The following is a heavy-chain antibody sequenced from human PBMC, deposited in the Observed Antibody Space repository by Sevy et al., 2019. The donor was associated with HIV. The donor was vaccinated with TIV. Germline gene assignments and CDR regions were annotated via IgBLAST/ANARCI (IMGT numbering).Heavy chain of an antibody. CDR2: TYYRAKWYN. CDR1: GDSVSSNSAA. Sequence: SQTLSLTCAISGDSVSSNSAAWNWIRQSPSRGLEWLGRTYYRAKWYNDYAVSVKSRITINPDKSKNQFSLQLNSVTPEDTAGYYCARGYSSGGPPNWFDPWGQGTLVTVSS. D-gene: IGHD6-19*01. CDR3: ARGYSSGGPPNWFDP. J-gene: IGHJ5*02. V-gene: IGHV6-1*01.